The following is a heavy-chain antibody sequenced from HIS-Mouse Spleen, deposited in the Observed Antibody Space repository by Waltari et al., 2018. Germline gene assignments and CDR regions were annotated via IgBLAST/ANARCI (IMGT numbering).Heavy chain of an antibody. J-gene: IGHJ4*02. CDR1: GFPFSSYG. V-gene: IGHV3-30*18. Sequence: QVRLVESGAGVVQPGRSLSLSFAASGFPFSSYGMHWVRQAPGKGLEWVAVISYDGSNKYYADSVKGRFTISRDNSKNTLYLQMNSLRAEDTAVYYCAKDKHHAFDYWGQGTLVTVSS. CDR3: AKDKHHAFDY. CDR2: ISYDGSNK.